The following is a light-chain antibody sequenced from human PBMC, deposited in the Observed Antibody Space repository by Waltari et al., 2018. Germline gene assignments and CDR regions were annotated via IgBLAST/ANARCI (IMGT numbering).Light chain of an antibody. CDR3: SSKAAGSSYVV. CDR2: EII. Sequence: QSALTQPASVSGSPGQSITISCTGTSSDIGSYHLVPWYQQHPGHVPKLIISEIIKRPSGISDRFAGSKSGNTASLTISGLQAEDESEYYCSSKAAGSSYVVFGGGTRLTVL. CDR1: SSDIGSYHL. V-gene: IGLV2-23*02. J-gene: IGLJ2*01.